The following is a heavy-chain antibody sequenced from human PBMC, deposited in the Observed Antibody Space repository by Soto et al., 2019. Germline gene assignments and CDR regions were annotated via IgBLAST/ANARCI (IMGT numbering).Heavy chain of an antibody. D-gene: IGHD1-1*01. V-gene: IGHV4-4*07. Sequence: SETLSLTCTVSGASISGSYWSWIRKSAGKGLEWIGRIYATGTTDYNPSLKSRVMMSVDTSKKQFSLKLRSVTAADTAVYYCVRDGTKTLRDWFDPWGQGISVTVSS. CDR2: IYATGTT. CDR3: VRDGTKTLRDWFDP. J-gene: IGHJ5*02. CDR1: GASISGSY.